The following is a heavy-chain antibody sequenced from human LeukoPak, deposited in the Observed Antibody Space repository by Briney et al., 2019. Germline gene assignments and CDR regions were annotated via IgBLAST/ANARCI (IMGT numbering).Heavy chain of an antibody. D-gene: IGHD6-19*01. J-gene: IGHJ4*02. Sequence: GASVKFSCKASGGTFSSYAISWVRQAPGQGLEWMGRIIPTFGTANYAQKFQGRVTITTDESTSTAYMELSSLRSEDTAVYYCARDPSSGWYLEYYFDYWGQGTLVTVSS. CDR3: ARDPSSGWYLEYYFDY. CDR2: IIPTFGTA. V-gene: IGHV1-69*05. CDR1: GGTFSSYA.